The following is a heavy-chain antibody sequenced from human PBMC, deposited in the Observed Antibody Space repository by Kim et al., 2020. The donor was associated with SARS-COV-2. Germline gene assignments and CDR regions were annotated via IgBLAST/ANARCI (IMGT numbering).Heavy chain of an antibody. J-gene: IGHJ6*02. CDR3: ARVLGSSQPYGMDV. CDR1: GFTFSSYG. CDR2: IWYDGSNK. D-gene: IGHD3-16*01. Sequence: GGSLRLSCAASGFTFSSYGMHWVRQAPGKGLEWVAVIWYDGSNKYYADSVKGRFTISRDNSKNTLYLQMNSLRAEDTAVYYCARVLGSSQPYGMDVWGQGTTVTVSS. V-gene: IGHV3-33*01.